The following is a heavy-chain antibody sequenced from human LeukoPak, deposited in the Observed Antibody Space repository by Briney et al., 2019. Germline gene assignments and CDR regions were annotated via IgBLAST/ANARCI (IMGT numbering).Heavy chain of an antibody. D-gene: IGHD6-6*01. CDR2: IYYSGST. V-gene: IGHV4-39*01. CDR1: GGSISSSSYY. J-gene: IGHJ6*02. Sequence: SETLSLTCTVSGGSISSSSYYWGWIRQPPGKGLEWIGSIYYSGSTYYNPSLKSRVTISVDTSKNQFSLKLSSVTAADTAVYYCASTAFSSIAARPAGSGIYYYYGMDVWGQGTTVTVSS. CDR3: ASTAFSSIAARPAGSGIYYYYGMDV.